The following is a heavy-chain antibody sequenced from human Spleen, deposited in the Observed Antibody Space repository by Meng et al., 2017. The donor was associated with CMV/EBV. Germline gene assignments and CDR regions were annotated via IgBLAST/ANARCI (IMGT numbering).Heavy chain of an antibody. D-gene: IGHD2-21*01. CDR2: IKSKTDGGTT. CDR1: GFTFSNAW. CDR3: TTTPLVVGADY. Sequence: ASGFTFSNAWMSWVRQAPGKGLEWVGRIKSKTDGGTTDYAAPVKGRFTISRDDSKNTLYLQMNSLKTEDTAVYYCTTTPLVVGADYWGQGTLVTVSS. V-gene: IGHV3-15*01. J-gene: IGHJ4*02.